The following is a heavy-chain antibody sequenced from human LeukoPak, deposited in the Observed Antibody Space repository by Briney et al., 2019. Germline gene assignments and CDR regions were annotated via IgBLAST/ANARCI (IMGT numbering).Heavy chain of an antibody. CDR3: ARDAPKYSNTGGYFDY. CDR2: ISGSGDIK. V-gene: IGHV3-23*01. Sequence: GGSLRLSCAASGFTFSSYAMSWVRQAPGKGLEWVSGISGSGDIKVYADSVKGRFTISRDNSKNTLYLQMNSLRAEDTAVYYCARDAPKYSNTGGYFDYWGQGTLVTVSS. CDR1: GFTFSSYA. J-gene: IGHJ4*02. D-gene: IGHD2-8*02.